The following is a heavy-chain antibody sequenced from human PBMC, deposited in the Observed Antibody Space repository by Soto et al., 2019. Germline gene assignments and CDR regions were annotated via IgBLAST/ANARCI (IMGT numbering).Heavy chain of an antibody. D-gene: IGHD3-3*01. J-gene: IGHJ5*02. Sequence: PGGSLRLSCAASGFTFSSYAMSWVRQAPGKGLEWVSAISGSGGSTYYADSVKGRFTISRDNSKNKLYLQMNSLRAEDTAVYYCAKASRRGIPIFGVVPGNWFAPWGQGTLVPVSS. CDR1: GFTFSSYA. CDR2: ISGSGGST. CDR3: AKASRRGIPIFGVVPGNWFAP. V-gene: IGHV3-23*01.